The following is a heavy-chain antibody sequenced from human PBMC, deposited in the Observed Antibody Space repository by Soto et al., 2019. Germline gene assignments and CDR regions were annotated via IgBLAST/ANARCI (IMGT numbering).Heavy chain of an antibody. J-gene: IGHJ6*02. CDR3: ARDPYTHCTSTSCYTAYYYFYGMDV. V-gene: IGHV3-33*01. Sequence: PGGSLRLSCSASGFSLRNYGMQWVRQDPGKGLDWVAVIWYDGSNKYYADSVKGRFTISRDNSRNTLYLHMNSLRAEDSALYYCARDPYTHCTSTSCYTAYYYFYGMDVWGQGT. CDR2: IWYDGSNK. CDR1: GFSLRNYG. D-gene: IGHD2-2*02.